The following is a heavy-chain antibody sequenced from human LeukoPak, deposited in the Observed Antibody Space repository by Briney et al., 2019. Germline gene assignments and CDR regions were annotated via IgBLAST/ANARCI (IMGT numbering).Heavy chain of an antibody. Sequence: SETLSLTCTVSGGSISSSSYYWSWIRQPPGKGLEWIGSIYYSGSTYYNPSLKSRVTISVDTSKNQFSLKLSSVTAADTAVYYCARHLRFLEWFGYWGQGTLVTVSS. D-gene: IGHD3-3*01. CDR1: GGSISSSSYY. CDR2: IYYSGST. V-gene: IGHV4-39*01. J-gene: IGHJ4*02. CDR3: ARHLRFLEWFGY.